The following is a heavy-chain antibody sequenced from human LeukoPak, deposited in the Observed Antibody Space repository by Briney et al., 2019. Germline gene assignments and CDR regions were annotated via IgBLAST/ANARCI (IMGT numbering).Heavy chain of an antibody. J-gene: IGHJ4*02. V-gene: IGHV3-23*01. CDR2: ISGSGGTT. CDR3: AKTNGYSD. Sequence: GGSLRLSCAASGFTFSSYAMTWVRQTPGKGLEWVSGISGSGGTTYYADSVKGRFTISRDNSKNSLSLQVSRRRAEDAAVYYCAKTNGYSDWGQGTLVTVSS. CDR1: GFTFSSYA. D-gene: IGHD2-8*01.